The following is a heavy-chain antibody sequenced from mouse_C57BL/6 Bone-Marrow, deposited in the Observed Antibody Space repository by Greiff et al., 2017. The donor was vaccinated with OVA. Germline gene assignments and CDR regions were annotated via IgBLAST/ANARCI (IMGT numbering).Heavy chain of an antibody. V-gene: IGHV1-82*01. CDR3: ARGDYGRDFDV. CDR2: IYPGDGDT. CDR1: GNAFSSSW. J-gene: IGHJ1*03. D-gene: IGHD2-4*01. Sequence: QVQLQQSGPELVKPGASVKISCKASGNAFSSSWMNWVKQRPGKGLEWIGRIYPGDGDTNYNGKFKGKATLTADKSSSTAYMQLSSLTSEDSAVYFCARGDYGRDFDVWGTGTTVTVSS.